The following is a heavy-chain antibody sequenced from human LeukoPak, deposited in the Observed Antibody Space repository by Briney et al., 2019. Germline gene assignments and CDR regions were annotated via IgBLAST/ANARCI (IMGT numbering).Heavy chain of an antibody. J-gene: IGHJ4*02. Sequence: GRSLRLSCAVSGFTFNSYAMHWVRQAPGKGPEWVAVISYDGNNKNYADSVKGRFTISRDNSENTLYLQMNSLRAEDTAVYYCAKVPSPLSSSWFFDYWGQGTLVTVSS. D-gene: IGHD6-13*01. V-gene: IGHV3-30-3*01. CDR1: GFTFNSYA. CDR2: ISYDGNNK. CDR3: AKVPSPLSSSWFFDY.